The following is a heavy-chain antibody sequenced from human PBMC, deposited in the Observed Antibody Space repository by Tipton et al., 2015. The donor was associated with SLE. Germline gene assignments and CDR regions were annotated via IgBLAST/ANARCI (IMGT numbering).Heavy chain of an antibody. CDR1: GGSISSYY. V-gene: IGHV4-59*01. D-gene: IGHD3-10*01. J-gene: IGHJ6*02. CDR2: IYYSGST. CDR3: ARDAGGGLGV. Sequence: TLSLTCTVSGGSISSYYWSWIRQPPGKGLEWIGYIYYSGSTNYNPSLKSRVTISVDTSKNQFSLELSSVTAADPAVYYCARDAGGGLGVWAQGTTVTVAS.